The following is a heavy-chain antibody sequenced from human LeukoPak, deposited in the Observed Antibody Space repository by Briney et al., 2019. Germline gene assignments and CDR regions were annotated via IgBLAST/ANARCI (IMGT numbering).Heavy chain of an antibody. Sequence: GASVKVSCKASGYTFTSYGISWVRQAPGQGNGRMGWINVKNGNTNYAQMLPGRVTMTTDTSTSTAYMELRSLRSDDTAVYYCARVRLPPVAFFDYWGQGTLVTVSS. J-gene: IGHJ4*02. D-gene: IGHD4-11*01. CDR1: GYTFTSYG. CDR2: INVKNGNT. CDR3: ARVRLPPVAFFDY. V-gene: IGHV1-18*01.